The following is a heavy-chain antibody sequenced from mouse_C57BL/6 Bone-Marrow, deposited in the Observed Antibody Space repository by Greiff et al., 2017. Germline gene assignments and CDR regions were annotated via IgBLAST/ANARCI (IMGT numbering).Heavy chain of an antibody. CDR2: IWWDDDK. CDR3: ARPTVPYYYAMDY. J-gene: IGHJ4*01. D-gene: IGHD1-1*01. Sequence: QVQLKESGPGILQPSQTLSLTCSFSGYSLSTFGMGVGWIRQPSGKGLEWLAHIWWDDDKYYNPALKSRLTISKDTSQNQVCLKIANVDTADTATYDCARPTVPYYYAMDYWGQGTSVTVSS. V-gene: IGHV8-8*01. CDR1: GYSLSTFGMG.